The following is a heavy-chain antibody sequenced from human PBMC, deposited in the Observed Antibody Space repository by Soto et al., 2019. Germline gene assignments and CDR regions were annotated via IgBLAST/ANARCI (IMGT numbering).Heavy chain of an antibody. CDR1: GFTFSSYA. CDR3: ARDLLRFGELVDY. J-gene: IGHJ4*02. V-gene: IGHV3-30-3*01. Sequence: QVQLVESGGGVVQPGRSLRLSCAASGFTFSSYAVHWVRQAPGKGLEWVAVISYDGSNQYYADSVKGRFTISRDNSKNTLYLQMNSLRVEDTAVYYCARDLLRFGELVDYWGKGTLVTVSS. CDR2: ISYDGSNQ. D-gene: IGHD3-10*01.